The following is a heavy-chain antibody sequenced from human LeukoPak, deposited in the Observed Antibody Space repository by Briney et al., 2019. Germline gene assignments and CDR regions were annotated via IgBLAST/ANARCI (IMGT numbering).Heavy chain of an antibody. J-gene: IGHJ6*02. V-gene: IGHV3-7*05. D-gene: IGHD6-13*01. Sequence: PGGSLRLSCAASGFTFNSYWMSWVRQAPGKGLEWVANIKVDGTESYSVDSVKGRFAISRDNAKNSLYLQVNSLRDEDTAVYFCARGRDSSWNWNFYYYAMDVWGRGTTVTVSS. CDR1: GFTFNSYW. CDR2: IKVDGTES. CDR3: ARGRDSSWNWNFYYYAMDV.